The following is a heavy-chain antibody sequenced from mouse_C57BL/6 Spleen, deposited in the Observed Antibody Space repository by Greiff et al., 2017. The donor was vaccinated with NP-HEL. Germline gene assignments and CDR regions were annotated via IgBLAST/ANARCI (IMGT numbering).Heavy chain of an antibody. CDR3: ARQGGLRGAMDY. CDR1: GYTFTSYW. Sequence: QVQLQQPGAELVRPGSSVKLSCKASGYTFTSYWMDWVKQRPGQGLEWIGNIYPSDSETHYNQKFKDKATLTVDKSSSTAYMQLSSLPSEDSAVYYCARQGGLRGAMDYWGQGTSVTVSS. V-gene: IGHV1-61*01. J-gene: IGHJ4*01. D-gene: IGHD2-4*01. CDR2: IYPSDSET.